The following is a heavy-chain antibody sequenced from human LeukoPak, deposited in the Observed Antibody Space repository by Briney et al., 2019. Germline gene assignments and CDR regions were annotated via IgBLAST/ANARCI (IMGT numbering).Heavy chain of an antibody. CDR3: ARLSSSSTRNWFDP. CDR1: GGSFSGYY. D-gene: IGHD6-6*01. CDR2: INHSGST. V-gene: IGHV4-34*01. J-gene: IGHJ5*02. Sequence: SETLSLTCAVYGGSFSGYYWSWIRQPPGKGLEWIGEINHSGSTNYNPSLKSRVTISVDTSKNQFSLKLSSVTAADTAVYYCARLSSSSTRNWFDPWGQGTLVTVSS.